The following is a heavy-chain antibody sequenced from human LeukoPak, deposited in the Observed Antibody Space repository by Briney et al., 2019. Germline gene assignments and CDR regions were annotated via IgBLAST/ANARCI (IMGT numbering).Heavy chain of an antibody. D-gene: IGHD6-13*01. V-gene: IGHV3-33*01. CDR2: IWYDGSNK. J-gene: IGHJ6*02. Sequence: PGRSLRLSCAASGFTFSSYGMHWVRQAPGKGLEWVAVIWYDGSNKYYADSVKGRFTISRDNSKNTLYPQMNSLRAEDTAVYYCARDYEQLDPRSYYGMDVWGQGTTVTVSS. CDR1: GFTFSSYG. CDR3: ARDYEQLDPRSYYGMDV.